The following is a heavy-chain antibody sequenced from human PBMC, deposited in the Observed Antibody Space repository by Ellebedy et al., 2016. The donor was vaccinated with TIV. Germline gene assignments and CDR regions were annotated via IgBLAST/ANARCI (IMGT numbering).Heavy chain of an antibody. CDR1: GFTFSNYA. V-gene: IGHV3-23*01. D-gene: IGHD6-19*01. Sequence: GGSLRLSXAASGFTFSNYAMTWVRQAPGKGLEWVSGISDSGDSANYADSVKGRFTISRDNSKNTLYLQMNSLSGEDTAVYYCAKDIPRSCWALDYWGQGTLVTVSS. J-gene: IGHJ4*02. CDR3: AKDIPRSCWALDY. CDR2: ISDSGDSA.